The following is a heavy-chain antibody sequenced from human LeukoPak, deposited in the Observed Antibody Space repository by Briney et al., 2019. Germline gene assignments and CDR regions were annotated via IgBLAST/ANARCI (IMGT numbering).Heavy chain of an antibody. CDR1: GGTFSSYA. Sequence: ASVKVSCKASGGTFSSYAISWVRQAPGQGLEWMGRIIPILGIANYAQKFQGRVTTTADKSTSTAYMELSSLRSEDTAVYYCARGPRGDYYYGMDVWGQGTTVTVSS. D-gene: IGHD3-16*01. CDR3: ARGPRGDYYYGMDV. CDR2: IIPILGIA. V-gene: IGHV1-69*04. J-gene: IGHJ6*02.